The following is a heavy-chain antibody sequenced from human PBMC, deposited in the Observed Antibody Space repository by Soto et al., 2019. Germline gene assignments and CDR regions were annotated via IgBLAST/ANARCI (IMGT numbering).Heavy chain of an antibody. CDR3: AQGEIAVAGNFDY. V-gene: IGHV3-9*01. CDR2: ISWNSGSI. CDR1: GFTFDDYA. Sequence: EVQLVESGGGLVQPGRSLRLSCAASGFTFDDYAMHWVRQAPGKGLEWVSGISWNSGSIGYADSVKGRFTISRDNAKNTLYLQINSLRAEDTALYYSAQGEIAVAGNFDYWGQGTLVTVSS. J-gene: IGHJ4*02. D-gene: IGHD6-19*01.